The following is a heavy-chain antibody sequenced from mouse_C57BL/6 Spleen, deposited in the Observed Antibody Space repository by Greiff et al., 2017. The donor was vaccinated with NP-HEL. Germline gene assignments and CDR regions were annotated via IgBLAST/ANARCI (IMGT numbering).Heavy chain of an antibody. CDR2: INYDGSST. J-gene: IGHJ1*03. CDR1: GFTFSDYY. D-gene: IGHD1-1*01. V-gene: IGHV5-16*01. CDR3: ARDSYYYGSEGYFDV. Sequence: EVMLVESEGGLVQPGSSMKLSCTASGFTFSDYYMAWVRQVPEKGLEWVANINYDGSSTYYLDSLKSRFIISRDNAKNILYLQMSSLKSEDTATYYCARDSYYYGSEGYFDVWGTGTTVTVSS.